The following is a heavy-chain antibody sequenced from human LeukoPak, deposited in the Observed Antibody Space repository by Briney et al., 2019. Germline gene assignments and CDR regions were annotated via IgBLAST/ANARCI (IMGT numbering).Heavy chain of an antibody. J-gene: IGHJ4*02. CDR1: GFTFSGYA. Sequence: AGGSLRLSCAASGFTFSGYAMHWVRQAPGKGLEWVAVISYDGSNKYYADSVKGRFTISRDDSKNTLYLQMNSLRAEDTAVYYCAKDQRGYFDYWGQGTLVTVSS. V-gene: IGHV3-30*04. D-gene: IGHD6-25*01. CDR2: ISYDGSNK. CDR3: AKDQRGYFDY.